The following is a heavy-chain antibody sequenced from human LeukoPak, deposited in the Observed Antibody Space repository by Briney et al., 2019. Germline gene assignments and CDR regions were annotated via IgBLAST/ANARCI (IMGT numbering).Heavy chain of an antibody. CDR2: TYYRSKWYT. CDR1: GDSVSSNSAA. Sequence: SQTLSLTCAISGDSVSSNSAAWNWKRQSPSRGLEWLGRTYYRSKWYTHYAVSVKSRITINPDTSKNQFSLQLNSVTPEDTAVYYCASSTDYVWFDPWGQGTLVIVSS. D-gene: IGHD3-10*02. J-gene: IGHJ5*02. CDR3: ASSTDYVWFDP. V-gene: IGHV6-1*01.